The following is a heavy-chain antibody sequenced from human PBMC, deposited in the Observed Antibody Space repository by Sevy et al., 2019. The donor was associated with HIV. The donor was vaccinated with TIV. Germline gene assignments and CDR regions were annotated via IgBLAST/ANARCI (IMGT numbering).Heavy chain of an antibody. CDR3: ARVGSWFFFDY. V-gene: IGHV3-53*01. CDR2: IYSGGST. J-gene: IGHJ4*02. D-gene: IGHD6-13*01. Sequence: GGSLRLSCAASGFTVSSNYMSWVRQAPGKGLEWGSVIYSGGSTYYANSVKGRFTNSRDNSKNTLYLQMNSLRAEDTAVYYCARVGSWFFFDYWGQGTLVTVSS. CDR1: GFTVSSNY.